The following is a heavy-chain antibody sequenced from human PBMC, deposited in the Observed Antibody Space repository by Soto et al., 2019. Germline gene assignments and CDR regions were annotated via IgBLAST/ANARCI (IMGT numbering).Heavy chain of an antibody. CDR3: ARGGWRPIDY. CDR1: GGSIGSYY. D-gene: IGHD3-3*01. V-gene: IGHV4-59*08. J-gene: IGHJ4*02. Sequence: QVQLQESGPGLVKPSETLSLTCSVSGGSIGSYYWSWIRQPPGKGLEWIGYIYYSGSTNYNPSLKCPVTISVDKSKHQFSLKLSSVTAAVTAVYYFARGGWRPIDYWGQGTLVTVSS. CDR2: IYYSGST.